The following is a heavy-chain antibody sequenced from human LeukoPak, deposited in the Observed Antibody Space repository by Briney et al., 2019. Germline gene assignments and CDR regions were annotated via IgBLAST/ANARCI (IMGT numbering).Heavy chain of an antibody. D-gene: IGHD2-15*01. V-gene: IGHV3-30-3*01. CDR2: ISYDGSNK. CDR3: AGGGSQRVGFDY. Sequence: GGSLRLSCAASGFTFSSYAMHWGRQAPGQGLEWVAVISYDGSNKYYADSVKGRFTISRDNSKNTLYLQMNSLRAEDTAVYYCAGGGSQRVGFDYWGQGTLVTVSS. CDR1: GFTFSSYA. J-gene: IGHJ4*02.